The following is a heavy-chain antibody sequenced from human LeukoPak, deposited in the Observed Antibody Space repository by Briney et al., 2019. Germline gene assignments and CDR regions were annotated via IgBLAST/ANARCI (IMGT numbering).Heavy chain of an antibody. D-gene: IGHD1-26*01. J-gene: IGHJ4*02. Sequence: GRSLRLSCAASGFTFSSYGMHWVRQAPGKGLEWVAVISYDGSNKYYADSVKGRFTISRDNSKNTLYLQMNSLRAEDTAVYYCARDRGGVGARVSDWGQGTLVTVSS. CDR3: ARDRGGVGARVSD. V-gene: IGHV3-30*03. CDR1: GFTFSSYG. CDR2: ISYDGSNK.